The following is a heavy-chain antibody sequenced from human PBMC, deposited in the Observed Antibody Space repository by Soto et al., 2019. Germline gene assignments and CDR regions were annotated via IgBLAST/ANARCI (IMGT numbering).Heavy chain of an antibody. CDR2: ISYDGSNK. CDR3: AKDIPQHSITDAFDI. D-gene: IGHD3-3*02. V-gene: IGHV3-30*18. Sequence: GGSLRLSCAASGFTFSSYGRHWVRQAPGKGLEWVAVISYDGSNKYYADSVKGRFTISRDNSKNTLYLQMNSLRAEDTAVYYCAKDIPQHSITDAFDIWGQGTMVTVSS. J-gene: IGHJ3*02. CDR1: GFTFSSYG.